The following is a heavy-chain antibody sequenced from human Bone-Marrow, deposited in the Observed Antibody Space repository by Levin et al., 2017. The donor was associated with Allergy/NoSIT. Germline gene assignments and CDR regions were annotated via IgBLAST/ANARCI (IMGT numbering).Heavy chain of an antibody. J-gene: IGHJ2*01. V-gene: IGHV4-4*02. CDR3: AREAVGDGLRYFDL. D-gene: IGHD2-21*02. CDR2: IYHSGRP. CDR1: GGSITSSNW. Sequence: SQTLSLTCAVSGGSITSSNWWSWVRQPPGKGLEWIGEIYHSGRPTYNPSLKSRVTFSVDKSENQFSLKLNSVTDADTAVYYCAREAVGDGLRYFDLWGRGTLVTVSS.